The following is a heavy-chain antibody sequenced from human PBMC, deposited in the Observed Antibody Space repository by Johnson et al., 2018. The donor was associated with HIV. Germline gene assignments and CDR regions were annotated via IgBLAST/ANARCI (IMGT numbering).Heavy chain of an antibody. Sequence: VQLVESGGGLVQPGGSLRLSCAASGFTFTSYWMSWVRQAPGKGLEWVANIKQDGSEKYYVDSVKGRFTISRDNAKNSLYLQMNSLRAEDTAVYYCATRDPAHRPGVFDILGQGTMVTISS. CDR2: IKQDGSEK. V-gene: IGHV3-7*01. D-gene: IGHD1-14*01. J-gene: IGHJ3*02. CDR1: GFTFTSYW. CDR3: ATRDPAHRPGVFDI.